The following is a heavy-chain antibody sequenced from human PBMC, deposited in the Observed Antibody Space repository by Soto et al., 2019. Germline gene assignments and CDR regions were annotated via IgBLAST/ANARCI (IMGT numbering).Heavy chain of an antibody. CDR2: IYYTGSM. CDR1: GGSISNSRYY. V-gene: IGHV4-39*01. Sequence: SETLSLTCTVSGGSISNSRYYWGWIRQPPRKGLEWIATIYYTGSMYYNPSLKSRVTISVDTLKNQFSLKLSSVTAADTAVYYCARTFGSGSYSYRGNNWFDSWGQGTLVTVSS. CDR3: ARTFGSGSYSYRGNNWFDS. J-gene: IGHJ5*01. D-gene: IGHD3-10*01.